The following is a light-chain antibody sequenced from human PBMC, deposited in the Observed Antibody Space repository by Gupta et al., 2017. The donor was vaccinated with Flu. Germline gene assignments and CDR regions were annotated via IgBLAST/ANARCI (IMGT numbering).Light chain of an antibody. J-gene: IGKJ4*01. CDR2: KGS. CDR1: QSISSW. CDR3: LQAYSYSLT. Sequence: PSTLSAFVGDRVSITCLVSQSISSWLAWYQQKPGKAPDLLINKGSSVESGVPSRFSGSGSGTEFTLSISSLQPEDFANYYCLQAYSYSLTFGGGTXVEIK. V-gene: IGKV1-5*03.